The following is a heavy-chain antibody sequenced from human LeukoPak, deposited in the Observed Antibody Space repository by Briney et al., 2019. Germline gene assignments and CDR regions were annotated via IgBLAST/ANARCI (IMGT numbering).Heavy chain of an antibody. J-gene: IGHJ5*02. D-gene: IGHD1-1*01. Sequence: GGSPRLSCAASGFTFNSYAMTWVRQGAGRGLEWVSTISGTSGTTNYADPVEGRFSISRDDSKNTLYLQMTSLRVEDTAVYFCARVQPDNNDEYNWFDPWGQGTQVTVSS. V-gene: IGHV3-23*01. CDR1: GFTFNSYA. CDR2: ISGTSGTT. CDR3: ARVQPDNNDEYNWFDP.